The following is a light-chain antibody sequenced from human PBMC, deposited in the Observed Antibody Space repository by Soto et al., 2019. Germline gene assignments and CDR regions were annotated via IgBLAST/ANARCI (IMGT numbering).Light chain of an antibody. CDR3: QQYGSAPPVT. Sequence: EIVLTQSPATLSLSPGERATLSCGASQSVTSSYLAWYQQKPGLAPRLLIYDASSRATGIPDRFSGSGSVTDFSLTISRREPEDFAVYYCQQYGSAPPVTFGQGTRLEIK. CDR2: DAS. CDR1: QSVTSSY. J-gene: IGKJ5*01. V-gene: IGKV3D-20*01.